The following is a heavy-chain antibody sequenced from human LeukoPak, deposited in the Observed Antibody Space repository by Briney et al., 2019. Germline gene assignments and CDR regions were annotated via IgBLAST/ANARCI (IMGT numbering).Heavy chain of an antibody. V-gene: IGHV3-11*01. CDR1: GFTFSDYY. Sequence: GGSLRLSCAASGFTFSDYYMSWIRQAPGKGLEWISYISSSGSTIYYADSVKGRFTISRDNAKNSLYLQMNSLRDEDTAVFYCARDREAGTRTGDVFDIWGQGTMVTVSS. CDR2: ISSSGSTI. CDR3: ARDREAGTRTGDVFDI. J-gene: IGHJ3*02. D-gene: IGHD3-10*01.